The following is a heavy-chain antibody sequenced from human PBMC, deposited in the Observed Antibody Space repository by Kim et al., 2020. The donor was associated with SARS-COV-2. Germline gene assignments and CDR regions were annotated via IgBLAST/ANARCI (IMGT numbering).Heavy chain of an antibody. CDR3: ARQTVSFAYCGGDCYSGYFQH. V-gene: IGHV4-39*01. Sequence: SETLSLTCTVSGGSISSSSYYWGWIRQPPGKGLEWIGSIYYSGSTYYNPSLKSRVTISVDTSKNQFSLKLSSVTAADTAVYYCARQTVSFAYCGGDCYSGYFQHWGQGTLVTVSS. D-gene: IGHD2-21*02. CDR1: GGSISSSSYY. J-gene: IGHJ1*01. CDR2: IYYSGST.